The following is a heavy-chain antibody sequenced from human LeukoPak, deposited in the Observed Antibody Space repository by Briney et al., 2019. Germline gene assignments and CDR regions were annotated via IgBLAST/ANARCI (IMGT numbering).Heavy chain of an antibody. CDR1: GFSFSSYG. CDR2: ISYDGSNK. Sequence: GGSLGLSCAASGFSFSSYGMHWVRRAPGKGLEWVAVISYDGSNKYYADSVKGRFTISRDNSKNTLYLQMNSLRAEDTAVYYCAKDPQRKPKYYDILTGLEDWGQGTLVTVSS. CDR3: AKDPQRKPKYYDILTGLED. V-gene: IGHV3-30*18. D-gene: IGHD3-9*01. J-gene: IGHJ4*02.